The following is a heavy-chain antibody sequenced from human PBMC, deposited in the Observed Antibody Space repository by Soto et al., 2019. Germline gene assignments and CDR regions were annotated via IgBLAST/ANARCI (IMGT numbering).Heavy chain of an antibody. V-gene: IGHV1-18*01. J-gene: IGHJ4*02. CDR2: INAHNGNT. Sequence: ASVKVSCKASGYTFTNYGISWVRQAPGQGLEWLGWINAHNGNTNYAQKFQGRVTMTTDTSTRTVYMELRSLRSDDTAVYYCARERPTSSVLLWFGELDYWGQGTLVTVSS. CDR1: GYTFTNYG. CDR3: ARERPTSSVLLWFGELDY. D-gene: IGHD3-10*01.